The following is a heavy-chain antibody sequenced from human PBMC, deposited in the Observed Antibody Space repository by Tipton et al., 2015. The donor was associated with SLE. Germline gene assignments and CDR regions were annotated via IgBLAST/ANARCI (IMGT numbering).Heavy chain of an antibody. Sequence: GSLRLSCAASGFTFSNAWMSWVRQAPGKGLEWVGRIKSKTDGGTTDYAAPVKGRFTISRDDSKNTLYLQMNSLKTEDTAVYYCTTGILWWQKGDYWGQGTLVTVSS. CDR2: IKSKTDGGTT. CDR1: GFTFSNAW. CDR3: TTGILWWQKGDY. D-gene: IGHD2-21*01. J-gene: IGHJ4*02. V-gene: IGHV3-15*01.